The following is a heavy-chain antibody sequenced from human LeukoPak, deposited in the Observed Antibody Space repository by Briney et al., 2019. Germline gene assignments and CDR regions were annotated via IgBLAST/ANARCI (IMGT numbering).Heavy chain of an antibody. CDR2: IYYRGST. V-gene: IGHV4-39*07. CDR1: GGSMSSTSYY. D-gene: IGHD3-16*01. Sequence: SETLSLTCTVSGGSMSSTSYYWGWIRQPPGKGLEWIGYIYYRGSTYYNLSLKSRVSISADTSKNQFSLKLTSVTSADTAVYYCARVLPGLAFDIWGQGTMVTVSS. J-gene: IGHJ3*02. CDR3: ARVLPGLAFDI.